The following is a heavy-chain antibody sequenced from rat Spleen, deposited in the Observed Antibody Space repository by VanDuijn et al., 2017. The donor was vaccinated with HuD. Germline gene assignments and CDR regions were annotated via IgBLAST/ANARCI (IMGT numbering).Heavy chain of an antibody. CDR2: ISPSGVT. CDR3: TTVGNYFNY. V-gene: IGHV5-27*01. Sequence: EVQLVGSGGGLVQRGRSLKVSCAASGFTFSDYYMAWVRQAPTKGLEWVTSISPSGVTYYRDSVKGRFTISRDDAKSTLYLKMDSLRSEDTATYYCTTVGNYFNYGGQGVMVTVSS. J-gene: IGHJ2*01. D-gene: IGHD1-7*01. CDR1: GFTFSDYY.